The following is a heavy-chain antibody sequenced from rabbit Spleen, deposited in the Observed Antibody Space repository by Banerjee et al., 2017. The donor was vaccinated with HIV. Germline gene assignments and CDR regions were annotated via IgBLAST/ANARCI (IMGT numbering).Heavy chain of an antibody. V-gene: IGHV1S47*01. CDR3: ARYLIGDYFSL. CDR1: GFSFSSDA. J-gene: IGHJ4*01. Sequence: QEQLVESGGGLVQPEGSLTLTCTASGFSFSSDAMCWVRQAPGKGPEWIACIYNGDGTTYYASWVHGRFTISKASSTTVTLQMTSLTAADTATYFCARYLIGDYFSLWGPGTLVTVS. CDR2: IYNGDGTT.